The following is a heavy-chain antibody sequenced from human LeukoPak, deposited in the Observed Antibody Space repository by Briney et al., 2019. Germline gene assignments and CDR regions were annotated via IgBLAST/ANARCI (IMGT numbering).Heavy chain of an antibody. CDR2: IHYSGST. CDR1: GGSISSAGYY. Sequence: PSQTLSLTCTVSGGSISSAGYYWSWIRRHPGKGLEWIGYIHYSGSTSYNPSLKSRITISVDTSKTQFSLKLSSVTAADTAVYYCARVGTQQLVKAQYFQHWGQGTLVTVSS. J-gene: IGHJ1*01. CDR3: ARVGTQQLVKAQYFQH. D-gene: IGHD6-13*01. V-gene: IGHV4-31*03.